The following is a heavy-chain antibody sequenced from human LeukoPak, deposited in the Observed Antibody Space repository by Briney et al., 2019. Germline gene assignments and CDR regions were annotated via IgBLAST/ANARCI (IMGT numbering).Heavy chain of an antibody. Sequence: GGSLRLSCEGSGFSFSSYWMTWVRQLPGKGPEWVANIRQDESERYFADSVKGRFTISRDNAKKSVYLHMSSLRAEDTALYYCARLSAYYYGSYFYYYMDVWGKGATVTVSS. V-gene: IGHV3-7*01. CDR3: ARLSAYYYGSYFYYYMDV. CDR1: GFSFSSYW. J-gene: IGHJ6*03. CDR2: IRQDESER. D-gene: IGHD3-10*01.